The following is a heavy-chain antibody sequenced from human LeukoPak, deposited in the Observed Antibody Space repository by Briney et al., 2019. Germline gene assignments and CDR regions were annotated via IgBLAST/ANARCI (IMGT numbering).Heavy chain of an antibody. CDR2: ISAYNGNT. Sequence: ASVKVSCKASGYTFTSYGISWVRQAPGQGLEWMGWISAYNGNTNYAQKLQGRVTMTTDTSTSTAYMGLRSLRSDDTAVYYCARRRITMIVVVRDDAFDIWAKGQWSPSLQ. V-gene: IGHV1-18*01. D-gene: IGHD3-22*01. CDR1: GYTFTSYG. CDR3: ARRRITMIVVVRDDAFDI. J-gene: IGHJ3*02.